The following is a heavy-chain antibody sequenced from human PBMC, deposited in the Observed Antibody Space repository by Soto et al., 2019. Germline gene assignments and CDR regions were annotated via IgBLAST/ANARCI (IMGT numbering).Heavy chain of an antibody. D-gene: IGHD5-12*01. Sequence: GESLKISCAASGFTFSSYAMHWVRQAPGKGLEWVAVISYDGSNKYYADSVKGRFTISRDNSKNTLYLQMNSLRAEDTAVYYCARDGAEMATIYYFDYWGQGTLVTVSS. V-gene: IGHV3-30-3*01. CDR2: ISYDGSNK. CDR3: ARDGAEMATIYYFDY. CDR1: GFTFSSYA. J-gene: IGHJ4*02.